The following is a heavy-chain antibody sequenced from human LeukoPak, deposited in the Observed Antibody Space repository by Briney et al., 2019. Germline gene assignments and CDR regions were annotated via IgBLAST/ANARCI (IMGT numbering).Heavy chain of an antibody. V-gene: IGHV4-4*07. CDR2: IYGSGIT. Sequence: SETLFLTCTVSGGSIISNYWGWIRQSAGTGLEWIGRIYGSGITDYNPSLKSRVTMSLDTSRKQFSLRLTSVTATDTAVYYCARLKFYDSTGYSPGYYMDVWGKGTTVSVFS. J-gene: IGHJ6*03. CDR3: ARLKFYDSTGYSPGYYMDV. CDR1: GGSIISNY. D-gene: IGHD3-22*01.